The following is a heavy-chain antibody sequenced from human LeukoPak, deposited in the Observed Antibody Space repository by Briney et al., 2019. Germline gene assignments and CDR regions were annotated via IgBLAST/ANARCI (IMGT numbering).Heavy chain of an antibody. CDR3: ARGIAARPPYYYYYYMDV. D-gene: IGHD6-6*01. J-gene: IGHJ6*03. CDR2: ISISSSYI. Sequence: GGSLRLSCAASGFTFSSYSINWVRQAPGKGLEWVSSISISSSYIYYADSVKGRFTISRDNAKNSLYLQMNSLRAEDTAVYYCARGIAARPPYYYYYYMDVWGKGTTVTVSS. CDR1: GFTFSSYS. V-gene: IGHV3-21*01.